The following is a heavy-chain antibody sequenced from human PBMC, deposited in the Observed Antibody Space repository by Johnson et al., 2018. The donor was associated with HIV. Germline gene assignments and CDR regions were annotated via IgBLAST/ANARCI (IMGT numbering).Heavy chain of an antibody. CDR2: IKQDGSEK. J-gene: IGHJ3*02. D-gene: IGHD2-2*01. V-gene: IGHV3-7*01. Sequence: VHLVESGGGVVQPGRSLRLSCAASGFTVSSNYMSWVRQAPGKGLEWVANIKQDGSEKYYVDSVKGRLTISRDNAKNSLSLQMNNLRVEETAVYYCARDPHGGYCSSSSCYGGDAFDIWGQGTMVTVSS. CDR3: ARDPHGGYCSSSSCYGGDAFDI. CDR1: GFTVSSNY.